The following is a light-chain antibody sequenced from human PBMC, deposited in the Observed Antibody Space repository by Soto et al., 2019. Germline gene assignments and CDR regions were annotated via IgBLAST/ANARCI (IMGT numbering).Light chain of an antibody. J-gene: IGLJ1*01. Sequence: QPVLTQPPSASGTPGQRVTISCSGSSSNIGSNYVYWYQQLQGTAPKLLIYRNNQRPSGVPDRFSGSKSGPSASLAISWLRSEDEADYYCAAWDYSLSGSDVFGTGTKLTVL. CDR3: AAWDYSLSGSDV. CDR2: RNN. CDR1: SSNIGSNY. V-gene: IGLV1-47*01.